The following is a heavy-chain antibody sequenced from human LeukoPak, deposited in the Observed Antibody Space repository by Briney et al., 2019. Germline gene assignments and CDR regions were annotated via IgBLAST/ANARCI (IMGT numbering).Heavy chain of an antibody. D-gene: IGHD1-26*01. V-gene: IGHV4-39*01. CDR3: ARRGGSGRAFDY. CDR2: IYYTGST. Sequence: SETLSLTCSVSGPSISGGTYYWGWIRQPPGMGLAWIGSIYYTGSTYDNPSLKSRVTISVDTSKNQFSLKLSSVTAADTAVYYCARRGGSGRAFDYWGQGTLVTVSS. CDR1: GPSISGGTYY. J-gene: IGHJ4*02.